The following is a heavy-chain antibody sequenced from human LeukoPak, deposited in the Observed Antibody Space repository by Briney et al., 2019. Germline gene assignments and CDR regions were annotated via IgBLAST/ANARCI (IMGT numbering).Heavy chain of an antibody. Sequence: ASVTVSCTASGYTFTGYYMHWVRQAPGQGLEWMGWINPNSGGTNYAQKFQGRVTMTRDTSISTAYMELSRLRSDDTAVYYCARDSSSWRAIDYWGQGTLVTVSS. V-gene: IGHV1-2*02. CDR2: INPNSGGT. CDR1: GYTFTGYY. CDR3: ARDSSSWRAIDY. D-gene: IGHD6-13*01. J-gene: IGHJ4*02.